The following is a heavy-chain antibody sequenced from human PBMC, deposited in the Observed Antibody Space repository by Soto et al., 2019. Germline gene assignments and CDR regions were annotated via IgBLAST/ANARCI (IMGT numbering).Heavy chain of an antibody. V-gene: IGHV4-59*01. CDR3: ARDFYDSVGYTWFDS. CDR1: GDTITSYY. CDR2: IHNSGTS. D-gene: IGHD3-22*01. Sequence: LSLTCTVSGDTITSYYWGWIRQAPGKGLEWIGHIHNSGTSTHNPSLNGRVTISIDMSKKQFSLKLTSLASADTAVYYCARDFYDSVGYTWFDSWSQGTLVTVSS. J-gene: IGHJ5*01.